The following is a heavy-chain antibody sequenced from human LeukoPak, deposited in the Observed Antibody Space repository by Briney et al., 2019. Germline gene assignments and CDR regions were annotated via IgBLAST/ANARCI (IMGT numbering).Heavy chain of an antibody. CDR2: ISYDGSNK. Sequence: GRSLRLSCAASGFTFSSYGMHWVRQAPGKGLEWVAVISYDGSNKYYADSVKGRFTISRDNSKNTLYLQMNSLRAEDTAVYYCAKDSPRVATIDYWGQGTLVTVSS. V-gene: IGHV3-30*18. CDR1: GFTFSSYG. CDR3: AKDSPRVATIDY. D-gene: IGHD5-12*01. J-gene: IGHJ4*02.